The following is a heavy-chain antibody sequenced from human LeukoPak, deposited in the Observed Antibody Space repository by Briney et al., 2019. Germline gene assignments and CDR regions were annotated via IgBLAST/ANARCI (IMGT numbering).Heavy chain of an antibody. CDR1: GFTFSSYG. J-gene: IGHJ4*02. CDR2: IWYDGSNK. D-gene: IGHD6-13*01. Sequence: PGGSLRLSCAASGFTFSSYGMHWVRQAPGKGLEWVAVIWYDGSNKYYADSVKGRFTISRDNSKNTLYLQMNSLRAEDTAVYYCARDGSLYSSSWSDYWGQGTLVTVSS. V-gene: IGHV3-33*01. CDR3: ARDGSLYSSSWSDY.